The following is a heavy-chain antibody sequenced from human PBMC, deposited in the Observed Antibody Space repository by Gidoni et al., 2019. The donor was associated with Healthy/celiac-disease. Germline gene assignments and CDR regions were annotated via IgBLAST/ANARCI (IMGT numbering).Heavy chain of an antibody. J-gene: IGHJ6*02. CDR3: ARGITIFGVVIISDYYGMDV. Sequence: EVQLVASGGGLVKPGGSLRLSCAAPGFPFSSYSMNWVRQAPGKGLEWVSSISSSSSYIYDAESVKGRFTISRDNAKNSLYLQMNSLRAEDTAVYYCARGITIFGVVIISDYYGMDVWGQGTTVTVSS. CDR2: ISSSSSYI. CDR1: GFPFSSYS. D-gene: IGHD3-3*01. V-gene: IGHV3-21*01.